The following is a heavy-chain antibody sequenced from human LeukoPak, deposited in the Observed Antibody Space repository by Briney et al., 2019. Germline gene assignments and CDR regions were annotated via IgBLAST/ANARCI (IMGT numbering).Heavy chain of an antibody. CDR2: TYYRSKWYN. Sequence: SQTLSLTCAISGDSVSSNSVTWNWIRQSPSRGLEWLGRTYYRSKWYNDYAVSVKSRITINPDTSKNQFSLQLNSVTPEDTAVYYCAREDFYDSPPLDAFDIWGQGTMVTVSS. CDR3: AREDFYDSPPLDAFDI. V-gene: IGHV6-1*01. D-gene: IGHD3-16*01. CDR1: GDSVSSNSVT. J-gene: IGHJ3*02.